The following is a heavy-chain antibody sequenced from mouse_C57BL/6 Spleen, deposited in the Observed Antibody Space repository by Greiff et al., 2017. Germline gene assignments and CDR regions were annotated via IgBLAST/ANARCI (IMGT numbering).Heavy chain of an antibody. V-gene: IGHV7-3*01. D-gene: IGHD2-1*01. J-gene: IGHJ4*01. CDR3: ARYGNYVEFIYYAMDY. CDR1: GFTFTDYY. CDR2: IRNKANGYTT. Sequence: EVQRVESGGGLVQPGGSLSLSCAASGFTFTDYYMSWVRQPPGKALEWLGFIRNKANGYTTEYSASVKGRFTISRDNSQSILYLQMNALRAEDSATYYCARYGNYVEFIYYAMDYWGQGTSVTVSS.